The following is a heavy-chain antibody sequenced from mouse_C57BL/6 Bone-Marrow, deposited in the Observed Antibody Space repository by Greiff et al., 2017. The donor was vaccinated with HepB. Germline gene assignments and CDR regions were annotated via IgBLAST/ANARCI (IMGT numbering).Heavy chain of an antibody. CDR1: GFSLTSYG. CDR2: IWSGGST. D-gene: IGHD1-1*01. CDR3: ARYGSSLTGFAY. Sequence: VQLQQSGPGLVQPSQSLSITCTVSGFSLTSYGVHWVRQSPGKGLEWLGVIWSGGSTDYNAAFISRLSISKDNSKSQVFFKMNSLQADDTAIYYCARYGSSLTGFAYWGQGTLVTVSA. V-gene: IGHV2-2*01. J-gene: IGHJ3*01.